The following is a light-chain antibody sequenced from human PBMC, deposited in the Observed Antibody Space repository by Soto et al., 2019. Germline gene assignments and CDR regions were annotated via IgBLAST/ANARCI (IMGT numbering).Light chain of an antibody. V-gene: IGKV2-28*01. J-gene: IGKJ3*01. CDR2: LGS. Sequence: DIVVTQSPLSLPVTPGEPASISCRSSQSLLHSDGYNYLDWYLQKPGQSPQLLIQLGSMRASGVPDGFGGSGSGTYFTLKISRVEAEDVGVYYCMQVLQIPVTFGPGTKVDI. CDR3: MQVLQIPVT. CDR1: QSLLHSDGYNY.